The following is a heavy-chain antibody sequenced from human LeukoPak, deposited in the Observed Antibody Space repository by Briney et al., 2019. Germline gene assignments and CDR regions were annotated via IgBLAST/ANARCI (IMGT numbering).Heavy chain of an antibody. V-gene: IGHV4-59*08. Sequence: SETLSLTCTVSGGSISSYYWSWIRQPPGKGLEWIGYIYYSGSTNYNPSPKSRVTISVDTSKNQFSLKLSSVTAADTAVYYCVRARANNWFDPWGQGTLVTVSS. CDR1: GGSISSYY. J-gene: IGHJ5*02. CDR3: VRARANNWFDP. CDR2: IYYSGST. D-gene: IGHD5-12*01.